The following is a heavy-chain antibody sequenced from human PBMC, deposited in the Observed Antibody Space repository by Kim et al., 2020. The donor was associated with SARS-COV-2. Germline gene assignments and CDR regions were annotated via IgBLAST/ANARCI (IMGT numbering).Heavy chain of an antibody. V-gene: IGHV3-48*02. CDR3: ARDRSLGSTLYYYFDY. CDR2: ISSSSGKI. CDR1: GFTFSNYA. Sequence: GGSLRLSCAASGFTFSNYAINWVRQAPGKGLEWVSYISSSSGKIDYADSVKGRFTISRDNAKNSVYLQMNSLRDEDTAVYYCARDRSLGSTLYYYFDYWGQGARVAVSS. J-gene: IGHJ4*02. D-gene: IGHD6-13*01.